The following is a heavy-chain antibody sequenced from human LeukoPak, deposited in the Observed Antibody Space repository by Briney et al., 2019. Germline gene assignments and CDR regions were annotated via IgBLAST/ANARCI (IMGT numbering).Heavy chain of an antibody. Sequence: PGGSLRLSCAASGFTFSDYYMSWIRQAPGKGLEWVSYISSSSSYTNHADSVKGRFTISRDNAKNSLYLQMNSLRAEDTAVYYCARDVRDIVVVPAAIGHYYGMDVWGKGTTVTVSS. D-gene: IGHD2-2*02. CDR3: ARDVRDIVVVPAAIGHYYGMDV. V-gene: IGHV3-11*06. CDR1: GFTFSDYY. J-gene: IGHJ6*04. CDR2: ISSSSSYT.